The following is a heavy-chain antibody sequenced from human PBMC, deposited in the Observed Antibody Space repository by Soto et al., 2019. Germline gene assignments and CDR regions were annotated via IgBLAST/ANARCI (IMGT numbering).Heavy chain of an antibody. Sequence: EVQLVESGGGVLRPGGSLRLSCAASGFTFDDYGMSWARQAPGKGLEWVSGVNWNGGSTGYADSVKGRFTISRDNAKNSLYMQTNSLRAEDTAFYYGVRGASVDFDYWGQGTLVTVSS. CDR2: VNWNGGST. V-gene: IGHV3-20*04. J-gene: IGHJ4*02. CDR3: VRGASVDFDY. CDR1: GFTFDDYG.